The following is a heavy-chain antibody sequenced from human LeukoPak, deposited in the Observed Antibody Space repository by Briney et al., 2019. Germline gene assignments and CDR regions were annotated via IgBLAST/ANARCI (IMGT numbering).Heavy chain of an antibody. D-gene: IGHD1-26*01. V-gene: IGHV4-38-2*02. CDR2: IDHSGSS. J-gene: IGHJ4*02. CDR3: ARVGVTADFDY. CDR1: GYSISSGYY. Sequence: SETLSLTCTVSGYSISSGYYWGWIRQPPGKGLEWTGSIDHSGSSYYNPSLKSRITISVDTAKNQFSLNLSSVTAADTAVYYCARVGVTADFDYWGQGTLVTVSS.